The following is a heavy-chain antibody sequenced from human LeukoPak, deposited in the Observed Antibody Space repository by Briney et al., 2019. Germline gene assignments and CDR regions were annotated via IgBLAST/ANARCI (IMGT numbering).Heavy chain of an antibody. Sequence: GGSLRLSCAASGFTFSSYDMHWVSQATGKGLEWVSAIGTAGDPYYPGSVKGRFTISRENAKNSLYLQMNSLRAGDTAVYYCARGNYYGSGSYSNYYYYGMDVWGKGTTVTVSS. D-gene: IGHD3-10*01. J-gene: IGHJ6*04. CDR1: GFTFSSYD. V-gene: IGHV3-13*05. CDR3: ARGNYYGSGSYSNYYYYGMDV. CDR2: IGTAGDP.